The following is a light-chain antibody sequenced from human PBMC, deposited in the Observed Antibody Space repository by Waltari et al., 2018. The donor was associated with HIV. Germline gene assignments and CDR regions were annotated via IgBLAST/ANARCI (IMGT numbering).Light chain of an antibody. CDR1: SSNIGSED. CDR3: ATWDGSLRV. Sequence: QSVLTQPPSASGTPGQKVTISCSGSSSNIGSEDVYWYQQLPGTAPKLLIYRNNQRPSGVPDRFSGSKSGTSASRAISGLRSEDEADYYCATWDGSLRVFGGGTKLTVL. J-gene: IGLJ2*01. CDR2: RNN. V-gene: IGLV1-47*01.